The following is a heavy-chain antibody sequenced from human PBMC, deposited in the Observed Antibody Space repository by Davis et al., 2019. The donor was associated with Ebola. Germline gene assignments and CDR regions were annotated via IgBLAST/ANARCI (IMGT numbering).Heavy chain of an antibody. J-gene: IGHJ4*02. V-gene: IGHV1-69*04. CDR2: IIPILGIA. CDR3: AITLVRFLEWLSLDY. Sequence: KISCAASGFTFSSYAISWVRQAPGQGLEWMGRIIPILGIANYAQKFQGRVTITADKSTSTAYMELSSLRSEDTAVYYCAITLVRFLEWLSLDYWGQGTLVTVSS. D-gene: IGHD3-3*01. CDR1: GFTFSSYA.